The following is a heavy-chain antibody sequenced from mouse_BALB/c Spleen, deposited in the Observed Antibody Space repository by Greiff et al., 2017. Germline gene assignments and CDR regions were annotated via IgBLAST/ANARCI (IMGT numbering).Heavy chain of an antibody. CDR3: ARYARVLLD. V-gene: IGHV14-3*02. CDR1: GFNIKDTY. D-gene: IGHD6-5*01. J-gene: IGHJ3*01. CDR2: IDPANGNT. Sequence: EVKLMESGAELVKPGASVKLSCTASGFNIKDTYMHWVKQRPEQGLEWIGRIDPANGNTKYDPKFQGKATITADTSSNTAYLQLSSLTSEDTAVYYCARYARVLLDWGQGTLVTVSA.